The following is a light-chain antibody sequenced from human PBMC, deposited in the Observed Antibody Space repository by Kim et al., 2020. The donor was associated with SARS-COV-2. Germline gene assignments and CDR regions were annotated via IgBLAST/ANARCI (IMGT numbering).Light chain of an antibody. CDR1: SSDVGGYNY. J-gene: IGLJ1*01. CDR2: DVS. CDR3: TSYRSGSTYV. V-gene: IGLV2-14*03. Sequence: GQSITISCTGTSSDVGGYNYVSWYQQHPGKAPKLMIYDVSNRPSGVSNRFSGSKSGNTASLTISGLQTEDEADYYCTSYRSGSTYVFGIGTKVIVL.